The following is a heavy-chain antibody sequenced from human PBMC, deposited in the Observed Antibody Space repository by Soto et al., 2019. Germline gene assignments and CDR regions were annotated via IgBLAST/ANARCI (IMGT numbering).Heavy chain of an antibody. CDR3: TTAEYFRIQLWSPFDY. J-gene: IGHJ4*02. CDR2: IKSKTDGGTT. D-gene: IGHD5-18*01. V-gene: IGHV3-15*07. Sequence: EVQLVESGGGLVKPGGSLRLSCAASGFTFSNAWMNWVRQAPGRGLEWVGRIKSKTDGGTTDYAAPVKCRFTISRDDSKNTLYLQMNSLKTEDTAVYYCTTAEYFRIQLWSPFDYWGQGTLVTVSS. CDR1: GFTFSNAW.